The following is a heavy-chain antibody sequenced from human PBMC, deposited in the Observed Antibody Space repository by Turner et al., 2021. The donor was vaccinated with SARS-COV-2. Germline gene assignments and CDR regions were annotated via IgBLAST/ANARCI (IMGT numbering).Heavy chain of an antibody. D-gene: IGHD4-17*01. V-gene: IGHV3-9*01. CDR1: GFTFDDYA. J-gene: IGHJ4*02. CDR2: ISWNSGSI. CDR3: AKDIGSGYGDYFDY. Sequence: EVQLVESGGGLVQHGRSLRLSCAASGFTFDDYAMHWVRQAPGKGLEWVSGISWNSGSIGYADSVKGRFTISRDNAKNSLYLQMNSLRAEDTALYYCAKDIGSGYGDYFDYWGQGTLVTVSS.